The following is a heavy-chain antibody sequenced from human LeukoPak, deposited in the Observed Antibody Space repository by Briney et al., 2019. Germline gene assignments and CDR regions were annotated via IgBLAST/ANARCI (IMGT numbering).Heavy chain of an antibody. V-gene: IGHV3-21*01. D-gene: IGHD3-22*01. CDR3: VRGDSRDY. J-gene: IGHJ4*02. CDR1: GYSFSTST. Sequence: GGSLRLSCAAYGYSFSTSTMNWVRQAPGKGLEWVSSIGRSGTNTHYADSVKGPFTISRDNAMQSLYLQMNGLRADDTAVYYCVRGDSRDYWGQGTLVTVSS. CDR2: IGRSGTNT.